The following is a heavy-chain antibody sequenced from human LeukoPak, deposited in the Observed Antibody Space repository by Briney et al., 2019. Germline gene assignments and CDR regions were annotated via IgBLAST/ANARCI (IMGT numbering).Heavy chain of an antibody. J-gene: IGHJ4*02. CDR1: GGSISSSSYY. D-gene: IGHD5-18*01. CDR2: IYYSGST. V-gene: IGHV4-39*07. CDR3: ARGLKPQLWLEVGYFDY. Sequence: SETLSLTCTVSGGSISSSSYYGGWIRQPPGKGLEWIGSIYYSGSTYYNPSLKSRVTISVDTSKNQFSLKLSSVTAADTAVYYCARGLKPQLWLEVGYFDYWGQGALVTVSS.